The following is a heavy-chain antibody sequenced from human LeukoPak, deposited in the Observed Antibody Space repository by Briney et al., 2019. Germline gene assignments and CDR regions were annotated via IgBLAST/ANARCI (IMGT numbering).Heavy chain of an antibody. CDR3: ARVRGDYDFWSGSNWFDP. J-gene: IGHJ5*02. CDR1: GYTFTSYY. Sequence: GASVKVSCKASGYTFTSYYINWVRQATGQGLEWMGWINPNSGNTGYAQKFQGRVTMTRNTSISTAYMELSSLRSEDTAVYYCARVRGDYDFWSGSNWFDPWGQGTLVTVSS. V-gene: IGHV1-8*01. CDR2: INPNSGNT. D-gene: IGHD3-3*01.